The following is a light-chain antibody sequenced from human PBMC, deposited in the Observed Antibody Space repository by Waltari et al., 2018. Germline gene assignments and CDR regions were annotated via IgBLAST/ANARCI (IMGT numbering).Light chain of an antibody. CDR3: QQRRRWPLT. J-gene: IGKJ4*01. V-gene: IGKV3-11*01. Sequence: EIVLTQSPATLSLSPGERATLSCRASQTVDTYLAWYHQRPGQAPRLLIYDTSNRATGIPDRFSGSGSETDFTLTISSLEPEDFAVYYCQQRRRWPLTVGGGSKVEI. CDR1: QTVDTY. CDR2: DTS.